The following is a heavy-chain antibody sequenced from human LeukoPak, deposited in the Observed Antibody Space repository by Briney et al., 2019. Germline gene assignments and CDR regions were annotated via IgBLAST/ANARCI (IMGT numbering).Heavy chain of an antibody. V-gene: IGHV4-39*07. D-gene: IGHD2-8*01. CDR2: IYYSGST. CDR3: ARAHCTNGVCYSVFDY. J-gene: IGHJ4*02. Sequence: PSETLSLTCTVSGGSISSSGYYWAWIRQPPGKGLEWIGSIYYSGSTYYNPSFRCRVTISLDPSQNQFSLKLSSVTAADTAVYYCARAHCTNGVCYSVFDYWGQGTLVTVSS. CDR1: GGSISSSGYY.